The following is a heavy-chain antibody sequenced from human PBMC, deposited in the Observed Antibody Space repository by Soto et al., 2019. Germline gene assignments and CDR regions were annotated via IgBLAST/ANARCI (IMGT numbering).Heavy chain of an antibody. V-gene: IGHV3-49*03. D-gene: IGHD6-6*01. Sequence: SLRLSCTASGFTFGDYAMSWFRQAPGKGLEWVGFIRSKAYGGTTEYAASVKGRFTISRDDSKSIAYLQMNSLKTEDTAVYYCTREVSSIAAPNWGQGTLVTVSS. CDR1: GFTFGDYA. CDR2: IRSKAYGGTT. J-gene: IGHJ4*02. CDR3: TREVSSIAAPN.